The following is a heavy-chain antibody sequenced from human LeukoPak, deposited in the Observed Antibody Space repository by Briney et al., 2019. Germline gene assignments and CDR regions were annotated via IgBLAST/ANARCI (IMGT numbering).Heavy chain of an antibody. CDR2: ISSDGTGA. J-gene: IGHJ6*03. D-gene: IGHD3-3*01. Sequence: GGSLRLSCAASTSTGLVWMDWVRKAPGKGLVWVSRISSDGTGANYADSVKGRFTISRDNAKNTLYLQMNSLRAEDTAVYYCAKASYYDFWSGDKAAEYYYYYYMDVWGKGTTVTVSS. CDR3: AKASYYDFWSGDKAAEYYYYYYMDV. V-gene: IGHV3-74*01. CDR1: TSTGLVW.